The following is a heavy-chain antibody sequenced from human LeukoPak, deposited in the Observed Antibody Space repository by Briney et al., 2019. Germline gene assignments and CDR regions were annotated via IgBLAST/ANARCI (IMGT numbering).Heavy chain of an antibody. CDR3: ARQGGYSSSPDF. J-gene: IGHJ4*02. V-gene: IGHV4-61*05. CDR2: IYYSGST. CDR1: GGSVSSSSFY. D-gene: IGHD6-13*01. Sequence: SETLSLTCTVSGGSVSSSSFYWAWIRQPPGKGLEWIGYIYYSGSTNYNPSLKSRVTISVDTSKNQFSLKLSSVTAADTAVYYCARQGGYSSSPDFWGQGTLVTVSS.